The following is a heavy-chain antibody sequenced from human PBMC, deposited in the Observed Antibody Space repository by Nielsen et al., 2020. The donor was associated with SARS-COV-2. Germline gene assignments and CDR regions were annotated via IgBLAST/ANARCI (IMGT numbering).Heavy chain of an antibody. D-gene: IGHD6-13*01. Sequence: WIRQPPGKGLEWVSYISSSGSTIYYADSVKGRFTISRDNAKNSLYLQMNSLRAEDTAVYYCARTGPTAAAGPRLHYYGMDVWGQGTTVTVSS. J-gene: IGHJ6*02. CDR2: ISSSGSTI. V-gene: IGHV3-11*01. CDR3: ARTGPTAAAGPRLHYYGMDV.